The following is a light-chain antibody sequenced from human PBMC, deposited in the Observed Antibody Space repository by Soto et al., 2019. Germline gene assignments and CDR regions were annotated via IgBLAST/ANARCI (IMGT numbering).Light chain of an antibody. CDR2: AAS. CDR1: QSISTY. Sequence: DIQMTHSPSSLSASVGDRVTITCRASQSISTYLNWYQHKPWKAPNLLIYAASNLQTGVPSRFSGSGYGKDFTLTISGLQPEDFATYFISQSSRTKRTYGNGAKV. J-gene: IGKJ1*01. CDR3: SQSSRTKRT. V-gene: IGKV1-39*01.